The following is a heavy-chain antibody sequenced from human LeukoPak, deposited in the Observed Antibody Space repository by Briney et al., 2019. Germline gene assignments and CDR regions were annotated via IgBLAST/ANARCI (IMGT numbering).Heavy chain of an antibody. V-gene: IGHV3-30*03. D-gene: IGHD3-10*01. Sequence: PGGSLRLSCAASGFTFSSYGMHWVRQAPGKGLEWVAVISYDGSNKYYADSVKGRFTISRDNSKNTLYLQMNSLRAEDTAVYYCARDQLADGSGSYYNGFDYWGQGTLVTVSS. J-gene: IGHJ4*02. CDR3: ARDQLADGSGSYYNGFDY. CDR2: ISYDGSNK. CDR1: GFTFSSYG.